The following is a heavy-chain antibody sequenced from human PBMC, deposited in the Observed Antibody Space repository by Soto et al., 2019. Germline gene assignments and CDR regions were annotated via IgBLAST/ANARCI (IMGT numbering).Heavy chain of an antibody. CDR3: ARDRSGFDP. CDR1: GYTFTSYG. J-gene: IGHJ5*02. Sequence: ASVKVSCKASGYTFTSYGISWVRQAPGQGLEWMGWISAYNGNTNYAQKFQGRVTMTRDTSISTAYMELSRLRSDDTAVYYCARDRSGFDPWGQGTLVTVSS. CDR2: ISAYNGNT. V-gene: IGHV1-18*04.